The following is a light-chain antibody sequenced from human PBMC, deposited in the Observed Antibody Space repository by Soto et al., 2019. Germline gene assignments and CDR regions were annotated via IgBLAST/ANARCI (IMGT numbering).Light chain of an antibody. CDR2: EVY. Sequence: QAALTQPPSASGSPGQSVTISFTGTRNDVGGYNYVSWYQQHPGKAPKVIIYEVYKRPSGVPDRFSGSKSGNTASLTVSALQPEDEADYYCCSYAGGTFFEVFGTGTKVTVL. CDR3: CSYAGGTFFEV. V-gene: IGLV2-8*01. CDR1: RNDVGGYNY. J-gene: IGLJ1*01.